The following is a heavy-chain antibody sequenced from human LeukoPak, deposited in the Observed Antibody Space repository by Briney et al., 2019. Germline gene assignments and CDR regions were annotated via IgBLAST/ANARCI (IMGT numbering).Heavy chain of an antibody. J-gene: IGHJ4*02. Sequence: ASVKVSCKASGYTFTSYGISWVRQAPGQGLEWMGWISAYNGNTNYAQKLQGRVTTTTDTSTSTAYMELRSLRSDDTAVYYCARDSDYYDSSGYYALPTGYWGQGTLVTVSS. CDR3: ARDSDYYDSSGYYALPTGY. V-gene: IGHV1-18*01. CDR1: GYTFTSYG. D-gene: IGHD3-22*01. CDR2: ISAYNGNT.